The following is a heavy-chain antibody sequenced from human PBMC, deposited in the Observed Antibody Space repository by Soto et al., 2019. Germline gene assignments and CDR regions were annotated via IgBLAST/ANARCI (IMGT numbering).Heavy chain of an antibody. V-gene: IGHV3-64D*06. CDR3: VKDMYYDFWSGSHDY. D-gene: IGHD3-3*01. CDR2: ISDNGGGT. Sequence: GGSLRLSCSASGFIFSSFAMHWVRQAPGKGLKYVSAISDNGGGTYYADSVKGRLTISRDNSKNTLYLQMSTLRPEDTAVYYCVKDMYYDFWSGSHDYWGQGTLVTVSS. J-gene: IGHJ4*02. CDR1: GFIFSSFA.